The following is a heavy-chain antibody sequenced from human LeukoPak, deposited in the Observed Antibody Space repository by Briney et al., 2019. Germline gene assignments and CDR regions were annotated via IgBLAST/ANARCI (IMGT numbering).Heavy chain of an antibody. CDR1: GGSISSSSYY. J-gene: IGHJ4*02. CDR3: ARSPYPLVGAIFDY. Sequence: SETLSLTCTVSGGSISSSSYYWGWIRQPPGKGLEWIGSIYYSGSTYYNPSLKSRVTISVDSSKNQSSLKLSSVTAADTAVYYCARSPYPLVGAIFDYWGQGTLVTVSS. D-gene: IGHD1-26*01. CDR2: IYYSGST. V-gene: IGHV4-39*01.